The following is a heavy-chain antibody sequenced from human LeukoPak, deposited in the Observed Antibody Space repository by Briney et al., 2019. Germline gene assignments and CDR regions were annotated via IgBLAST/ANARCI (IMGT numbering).Heavy chain of an antibody. D-gene: IGHD2-21*02. V-gene: IGHV4-59*01. CDR2: IYYSGST. CDR1: GGSISGYY. Sequence: SETLSLTCTVSGGSISGYYWSWIRQPPGTGLEWIGYIYYSGSTNYNPSLKSRVTISVDTSKNQFSLKLSSVTAADTAVYYCARGGSRYCGGDCYSYHFDYWGQGTLVTVSS. J-gene: IGHJ4*02. CDR3: ARGGSRYCGGDCYSYHFDY.